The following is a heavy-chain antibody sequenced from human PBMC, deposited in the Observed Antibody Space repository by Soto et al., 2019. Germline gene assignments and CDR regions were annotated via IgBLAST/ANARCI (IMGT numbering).Heavy chain of an antibody. D-gene: IGHD2-2*01. Sequence: QVPLVQSGGEVKRPGASVKVSCKTSGYTFSNYGITWVRQAPGQPLEWLGWISLYSDGANYAQKFQGRVSMTTDTSTTTAYMEVRSLRSDDTAVYYCARVVPGAEAWFGPWGQGTLVTVSS. CDR3: ARVVPGAEAWFGP. CDR2: ISLYSDGA. CDR1: GYTFSNYG. J-gene: IGHJ5*02. V-gene: IGHV1-18*01.